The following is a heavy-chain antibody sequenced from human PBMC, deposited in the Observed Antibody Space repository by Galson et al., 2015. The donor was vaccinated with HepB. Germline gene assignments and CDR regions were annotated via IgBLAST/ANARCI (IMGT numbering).Heavy chain of an antibody. CDR1: GFSLSTSGMR. V-gene: IGHV2-70*04. Sequence: PALVKPTQTLTLTCTLSGFSLSTSGMRVTWIRQPPGKALEWLARIDWDDDKFYSTSLRTRLTISKDTSKNQVVLTVTNMDPVDTATYYCARHPPGSGLETWGQGILVTGSS. D-gene: IGHD3-10*01. J-gene: IGHJ5*02. CDR3: ARHPPGSGLET. CDR2: IDWDDDK.